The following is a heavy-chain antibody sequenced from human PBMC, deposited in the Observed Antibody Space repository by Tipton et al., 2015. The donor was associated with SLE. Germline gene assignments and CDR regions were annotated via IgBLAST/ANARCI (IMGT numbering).Heavy chain of an antibody. J-gene: IGHJ6*03. Sequence: LRLSCSVSGGSISSGNSYWGWIRQPVGKGLGWIGRIYSLGSTTYNPTLKSRVTISLDMSKNQFSLKLSSVTAADTAVYYCAREVPCGGDCYPTPSYYAHYHMDVWGKGTSVTVSS. CDR2: IYSLGST. V-gene: IGHV4-61*02. CDR3: AREVPCGGDCYPTPSYYAHYHMDV. CDR1: GGSISSGNSY. D-gene: IGHD2-21*01.